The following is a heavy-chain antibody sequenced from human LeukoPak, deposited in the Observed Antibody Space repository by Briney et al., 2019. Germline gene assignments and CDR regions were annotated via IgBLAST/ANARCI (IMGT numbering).Heavy chain of an antibody. CDR3: ARDQSRCSGGSCYPVHNAFDI. J-gene: IGHJ3*02. D-gene: IGHD2-15*01. V-gene: IGHV3-30*04. CDR1: GFTFNSYA. CDR2: ISYDGSNK. Sequence: GGSLRLSCAASGFTFNSYAMHWVRKAPGKGLEWVTVISYDGSNKYYADPVKGRFTISRDNSKNTLYLQMNSLRAEDMAVYYCARDQSRCSGGSCYPVHNAFDIWGQGTIVTVSS.